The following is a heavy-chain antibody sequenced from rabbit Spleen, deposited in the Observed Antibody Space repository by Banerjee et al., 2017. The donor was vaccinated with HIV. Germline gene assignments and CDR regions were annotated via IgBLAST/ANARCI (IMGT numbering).Heavy chain of an antibody. CDR2: MRPDYDNT. CDR3: SRDLVAYDGYVDL. D-gene: IGHD6-1*01. V-gene: IGHV1S40*01. J-gene: IGHJ4*01. Sequence: QSLQESGGGLVKPEGSLTLTCKASGFSLSGSYYMCWVRQAPGKGLEWIGCMRPDYDNTHYASWAKGRFTISKTSSTTVTLQMTSLTAADTATYLCSRDLVAYDGYVDLWGPGTLVTVS. CDR1: GFSLSGSYY.